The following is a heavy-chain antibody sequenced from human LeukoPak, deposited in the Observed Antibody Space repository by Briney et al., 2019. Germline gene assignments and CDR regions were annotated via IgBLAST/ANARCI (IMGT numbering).Heavy chain of an antibody. D-gene: IGHD2-8*01. CDR1: GFTFSSYD. V-gene: IGHV3-30*18. J-gene: IGHJ4*02. CDR2: ISYDGSNK. CDR3: AKDYRYYLDGVGTSPFDY. Sequence: GGSLRLSCAASGFTFSSYDMHWIRQAPGKGLEWVAVISYDGSNKYYGDSVKGRFTISRDSSKNTLYLQMNSLRAEDTAVYYCAKDYRYYLDGVGTSPFDYWGQGTLVTVSS.